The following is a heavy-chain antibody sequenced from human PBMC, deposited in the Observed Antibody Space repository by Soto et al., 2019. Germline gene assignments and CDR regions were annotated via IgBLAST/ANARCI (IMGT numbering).Heavy chain of an antibody. D-gene: IGHD2-21*02. CDR3: ARDMWWGHFDY. CDR2: IYYSGST. Sequence: ASETLSLTCTVSGGSISSYYWSWIRQPPGKGLEWIGYIYYSGSTNYNPSLKSRVTISVDTSKNQFSLKLSSVTAAETAVYYGARDMWWGHFDYWGQGTLVTVSS. CDR1: GGSISSYY. J-gene: IGHJ4*02. V-gene: IGHV4-59*01.